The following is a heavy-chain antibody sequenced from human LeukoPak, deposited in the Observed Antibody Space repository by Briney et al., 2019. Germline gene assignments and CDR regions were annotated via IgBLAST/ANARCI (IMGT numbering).Heavy chain of an antibody. J-gene: IGHJ4*02. CDR3: ARAVLWGNRDCSSTSCYNR. CDR2: IYYSGST. D-gene: IGHD2-2*02. V-gene: IGHV4-30-4*08. Sequence: SHTLSLPCTFSGGSLSSGDYYWSWIRQPPGKGLEWIGYIYYSGSTYYNPSLKSRLTISVDTSKNQFSLKLSAVSAPDTAVYYCARAVLWGNRDCSSTSCYNRWGQGTLVTVSS. CDR1: GGSLSSGDYY.